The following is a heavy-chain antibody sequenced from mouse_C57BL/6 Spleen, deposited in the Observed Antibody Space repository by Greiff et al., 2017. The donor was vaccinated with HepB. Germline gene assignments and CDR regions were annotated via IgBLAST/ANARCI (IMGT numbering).Heavy chain of an antibody. CDR2: ISDGGSYT. Sequence: EVQVVESGGGLVKPGGSLKLSCAASGFTFSSYAMSWVRQTPEKRLEWVATISDGGSYTYYPDNVKGRFTIARDNAKNTQYLQMSHLKSEDTAMYYCARDGNYAFDYWGQGTTLTVSS. CDR1: GFTFSSYA. J-gene: IGHJ2*01. V-gene: IGHV5-4*01. CDR3: ARDGNYAFDY. D-gene: IGHD2-1*01.